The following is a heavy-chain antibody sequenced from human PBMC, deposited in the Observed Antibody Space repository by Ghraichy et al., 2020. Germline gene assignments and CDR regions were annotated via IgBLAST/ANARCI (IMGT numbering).Heavy chain of an antibody. CDR3: ARDLQSSSLYSGWFDP. CDR1: GGSISSNY. Sequence: ETLSLTCIVSGGSISSNYWSWIRQPPGKGLEWIGYIHYSGSTNYNPSLKSRVTISVDTSKNQFSLKLSSVTAADTAVYYCARDLQSSSLYSGWFDPWGQGTLVTVSS. D-gene: IGHD2-2*01. V-gene: IGHV4-59*01. CDR2: IHYSGST. J-gene: IGHJ5*02.